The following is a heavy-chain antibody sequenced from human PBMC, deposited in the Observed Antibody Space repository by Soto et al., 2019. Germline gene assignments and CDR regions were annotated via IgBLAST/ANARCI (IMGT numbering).Heavy chain of an antibody. CDR2: ISFEGNTQ. D-gene: IGHD1-1*01. CDR3: ARGAEHQLLSRDYFYGMDI. J-gene: IGHJ6*02. V-gene: IGHV3-30*05. Sequence: GGSLRLSCAASGFTLSRYGMHWVRQAPGKGLEWVAVISFEGNTQYYADSVKGRFTISRDNSKDTLSLQIHSLRPEDTAVYYCARGAEHQLLSRDYFYGMDIWGQGTTVTVSS. CDR1: GFTLSRYG.